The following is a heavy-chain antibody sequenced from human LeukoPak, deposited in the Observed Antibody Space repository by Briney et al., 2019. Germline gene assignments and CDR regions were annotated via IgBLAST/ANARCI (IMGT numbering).Heavy chain of an antibody. CDR2: IKQDGSEK. D-gene: IGHD6-13*01. CDR3: ARDRIADYYGMDV. CDR1: GFTFSNAW. J-gene: IGHJ6*02. V-gene: IGHV3-7*01. Sequence: GGSLRLSCAASGFTFSNAWMSWVRQAPGKGLEWVANIKQDGSEKYYVDSVKGRFTISKDNAKNSLYLQMNSLRAEDTAVYYCARDRIADYYGMDVWGQGTTVTVSS.